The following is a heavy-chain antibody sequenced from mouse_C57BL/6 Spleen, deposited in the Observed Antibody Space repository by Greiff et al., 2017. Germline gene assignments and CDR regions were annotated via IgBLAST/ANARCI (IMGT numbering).Heavy chain of an antibody. V-gene: IGHV1-80*01. D-gene: IGHD1-1*01. CDR2: IYPGDGDT. J-gene: IGHJ2*01. CDR1: GYAFSSYW. CDR3: ARGLYGSSDFDY. Sequence: VQLQQSGAELVKPGASVKISCKASGYAFSSYWMNWVKQRPGKGLEWIGQIYPGDGDTNYNGKFKGKATLTADKSSSTAYMQLSSLTSEDSAVYFCARGLYGSSDFDYWGQGTTLTVSS.